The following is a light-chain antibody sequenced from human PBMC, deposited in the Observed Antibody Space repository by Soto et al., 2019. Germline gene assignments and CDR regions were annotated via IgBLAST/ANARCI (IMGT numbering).Light chain of an antibody. CDR1: QGLRDA. CDR2: AAS. CDR3: LQHNSYPQT. V-gene: IGKV1-17*01. Sequence: DIQMTQSPSSLSASVGDRVTITCRASQGLRDALGWYQQKPGKAPKSLIYAASSLQRGVPSRFSVSGSGTEFTLTNSSLQTEDFATYDCLQHNSYPQTFGQGTKVEIK. J-gene: IGKJ1*01.